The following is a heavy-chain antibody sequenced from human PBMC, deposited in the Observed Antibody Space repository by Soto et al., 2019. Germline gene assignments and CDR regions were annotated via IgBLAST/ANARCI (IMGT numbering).Heavy chain of an antibody. V-gene: IGHV4-31*03. Sequence: QVQLQESGPGLVKPSQTLSLTCTDSGGSISSGGYYWNWIRQHPGKGLEWIGYIYYSGSTYYNPYRKSRVTMSVDTSKNQFSLKLSSVTAADTAVYYCAREPLTWGQGTLVTVSS. CDR3: AREPLT. CDR1: GGSISSGGYY. CDR2: IYYSGST. J-gene: IGHJ4*02.